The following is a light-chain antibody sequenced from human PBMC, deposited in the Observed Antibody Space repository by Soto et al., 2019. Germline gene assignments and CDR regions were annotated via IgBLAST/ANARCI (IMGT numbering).Light chain of an antibody. V-gene: IGKV3-11*01. Sequence: EIVMTQSPDTLSVSPGERATLSCRASQSVTNNLAWYQQKPGQAPRLLIYGASTRTIAIPARLSGSGSGTDFTLTISSLEPEDFAVYYCQQRSNWPPLTFGGGTKVDIK. CDR3: QQRSNWPPLT. CDR2: GAS. CDR1: QSVTNN. J-gene: IGKJ4*01.